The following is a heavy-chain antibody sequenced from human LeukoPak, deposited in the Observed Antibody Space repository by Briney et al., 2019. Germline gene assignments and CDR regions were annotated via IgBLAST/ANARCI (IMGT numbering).Heavy chain of an antibody. CDR2: VSWNSGSI. CDR1: GFTFDDYA. D-gene: IGHD6-19*01. CDR3: AKAVAPYYYMDV. J-gene: IGHJ6*03. V-gene: IGHV3-9*03. Sequence: GGSLRLSCAASGFTFDDYAMHWVRQASGKGLEWVSGVSWNSGSIGYADSVKGRFTISRDNAKNSLYLQMNSLRAEDMALYYCAKAVAPYYYMDVWGKGTTATVSS.